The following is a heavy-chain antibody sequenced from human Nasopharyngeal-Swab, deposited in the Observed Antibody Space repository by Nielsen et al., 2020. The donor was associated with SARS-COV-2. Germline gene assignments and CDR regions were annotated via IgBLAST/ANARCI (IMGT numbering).Heavy chain of an antibody. Sequence: SETLSLSCTVSGSSISSSIYYCVCIRPPPGEVLDWLLRLSSSGSTYYNPSLKSRVTISVDTSKNQFSLKLSSVTAADTAVYYCATHYYDSRGYFQGDYWGQGTLVTVS. J-gene: IGHJ4*02. D-gene: IGHD3-22*01. CDR1: GSSISSSIYY. CDR3: ATHYYDSRGYFQGDY. V-gene: IGHV4-39*01. CDR2: LSSSGST.